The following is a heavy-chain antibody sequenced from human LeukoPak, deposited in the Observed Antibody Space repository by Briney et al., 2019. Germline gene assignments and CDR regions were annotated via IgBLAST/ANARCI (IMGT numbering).Heavy chain of an antibody. D-gene: IGHD6-6*01. CDR1: GFTFDDYA. Sequence: GGSLRLSCAASGFTFDDYAMHWVRQAPGKGLEWVSGISWNSGSIGYADSVKGRFTISRDNAKNSLYLQMNSLRAEDTALYYCAKEVSGQPVKPSGAIDYWGQGTLVTVSS. CDR3: AKEVSGQPVKPSGAIDY. J-gene: IGHJ4*02. CDR2: ISWNSGSI. V-gene: IGHV3-9*01.